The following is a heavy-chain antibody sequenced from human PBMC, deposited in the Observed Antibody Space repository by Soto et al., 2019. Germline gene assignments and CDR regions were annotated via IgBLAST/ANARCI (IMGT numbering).Heavy chain of an antibody. CDR3: ARQIYDSDTGPNFQYYFDS. J-gene: IGHJ4*02. CDR2: IDPSDSQT. CDR1: GYSFAVYW. V-gene: IGHV5-10-1*01. D-gene: IGHD3-22*01. Sequence: ESLMLSCKRAGYSFAVYWITLERQKPGEGLEWMGRIDPSDSQTYYSPSFRGHVTISVTKSITTVFLQWSSLRASDTAMYYCARQIYDSDTGPNFQYYFDSWGQGTPVTVSS.